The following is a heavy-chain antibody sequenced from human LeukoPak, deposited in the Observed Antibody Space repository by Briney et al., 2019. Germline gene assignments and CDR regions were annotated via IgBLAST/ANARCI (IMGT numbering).Heavy chain of an antibody. J-gene: IGHJ4*02. CDR1: GFTFSDYG. Sequence: GGSLRLSCAASGFTFSDYGMSWVRQAPGKGLEWVSAISGSGGSTYFADSVKGRFTISRDNAKNTLYLQMNSLRAEDTAVYYCARSIAARSFDYWGQGTLVTVSS. D-gene: IGHD6-6*01. CDR3: ARSIAARSFDY. CDR2: ISGSGGST. V-gene: IGHV3-23*01.